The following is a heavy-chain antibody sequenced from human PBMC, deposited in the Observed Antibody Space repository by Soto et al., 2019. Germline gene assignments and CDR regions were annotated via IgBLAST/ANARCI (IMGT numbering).Heavy chain of an antibody. CDR1: GGSFNGYY. CDR3: ARERNSGYVDY. CDR2: IYYSGST. J-gene: IGHJ4*02. Sequence: PSETLSLTCAVYGGSFNGYYWSWIRQPPGKGLEWIGYIYYSGSTYYNPSLKSRVTISVDTSKNQFSLKLSSVTAADTAVYYCARERNSGYVDYWGQGTLVTVS. D-gene: IGHD1-26*01. V-gene: IGHV4-30-4*01.